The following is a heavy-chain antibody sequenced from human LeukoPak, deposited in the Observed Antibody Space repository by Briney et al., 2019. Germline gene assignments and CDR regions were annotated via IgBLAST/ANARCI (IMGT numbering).Heavy chain of an antibody. Sequence: GASVKVSCKASGYTFTGYYMHWVRQAPGQGLEWMGWINPNSGGTDYAQKFQGRVTMTRDTSISTAYMELSRLRSDDTAVYYCARERPPGSSGQFYGMDVWGQGTTVTVSS. CDR3: ARERPPGSSGQFYGMDV. CDR1: GYTFTGYY. V-gene: IGHV1-2*02. CDR2: INPNSGGT. D-gene: IGHD6-19*01. J-gene: IGHJ6*02.